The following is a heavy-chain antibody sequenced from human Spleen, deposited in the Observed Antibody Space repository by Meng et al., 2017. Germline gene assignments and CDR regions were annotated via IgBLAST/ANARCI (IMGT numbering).Heavy chain of an antibody. CDR3: ARKAGNCISTTSYSLDY. J-gene: IGHJ4*02. V-gene: IGHV1-69*06. CDR1: GYTFTSYY. D-gene: IGHD2-2*01. CDR2: IIPIFGTA. Sequence: SVKVSCKASGYTFTSYYMHWVRQAPGQGLEWMGGIIPIFGTANYAQKFQGRVTITADKSTSTAYMELTRLTSEDTAVYFCARKAGNCISTTSYSLDYWGQGTLVTVSS.